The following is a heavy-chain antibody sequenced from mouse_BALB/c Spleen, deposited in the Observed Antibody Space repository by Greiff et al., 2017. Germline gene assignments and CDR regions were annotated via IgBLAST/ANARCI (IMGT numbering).Heavy chain of an antibody. CDR3: ARYDYDWFAY. D-gene: IGHD2-4*01. V-gene: IGHV5-9*03. CDR2: ISSGGGNT. Sequence: DVKLVESGGGLVKPGGSLKLSCAASGFTFSSYTMSWVRQTPEKRLEWVATISSGGGNTYYPDSVKGRFTISRDNAKNNLYLQMSSLRSEDTALYYCARYDYDWFAYWGQGTLVTVSA. J-gene: IGHJ3*01. CDR1: GFTFSSYT.